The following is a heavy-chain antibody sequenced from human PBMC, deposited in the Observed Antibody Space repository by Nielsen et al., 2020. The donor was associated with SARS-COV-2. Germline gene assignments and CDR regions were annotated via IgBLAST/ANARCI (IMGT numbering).Heavy chain of an antibody. CDR3: AKGWRSAELLPLEY. J-gene: IGHJ4*02. Sequence: GESLKISCAASGFSFSTYAMSWVRQAPGKGLEWVSAISGSGSSTFYADSVKGRFTISRDNSKNTLYLQMISLSADDTAVYYCAKGWRSAELLPLEYWGQGTPVTVSS. CDR1: GFSFSTYA. D-gene: IGHD3-10*01. CDR2: ISGSGSST. V-gene: IGHV3-23*01.